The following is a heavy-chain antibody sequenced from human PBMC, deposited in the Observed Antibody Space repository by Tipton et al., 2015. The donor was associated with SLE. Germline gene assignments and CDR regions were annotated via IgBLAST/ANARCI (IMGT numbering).Heavy chain of an antibody. J-gene: IGHJ4*02. V-gene: IGHV4-4*02. CDR3: TRDVSPWAGSSEY. CDR1: GDSISSGSW. CDR2: IYQRGGT. Sequence: TLSLTCAVSGDSISSGSWWSWVRQSPGKGLEWIGEIYQRGGTNYNPSLNSRVTISGDKSKNQFSLRLNSVTAADTAVYYCTRDVSPWAGSSEYWGQGTLVTVSS. D-gene: IGHD3-10*01.